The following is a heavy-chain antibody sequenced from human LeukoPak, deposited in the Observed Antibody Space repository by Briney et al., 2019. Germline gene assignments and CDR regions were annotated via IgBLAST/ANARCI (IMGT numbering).Heavy chain of an antibody. V-gene: IGHV3-23*01. D-gene: IGHD3-22*01. J-gene: IGHJ4*02. CDR2: ISPSGSST. CDR3: AKDWNYDSRGLNYFDY. Sequence: SGGSLRLSCAASGFSFSSYAMNWVRQAPGKGLEWVAGISPSGSSTNYADSVQGRFTVSRDNSKDMLYLQMNSLRAEYTAMYQCAKDWNYDSRGLNYFDYWGQGALVTVSS. CDR1: GFSFSSYA.